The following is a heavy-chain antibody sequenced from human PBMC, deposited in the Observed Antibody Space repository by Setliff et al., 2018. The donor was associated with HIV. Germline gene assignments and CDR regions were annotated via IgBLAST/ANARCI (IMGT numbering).Heavy chain of an antibody. D-gene: IGHD2-21*02. CDR1: GYSFTSYW. V-gene: IGHV5-51*01. CDR3: ARGIAALTASFDY. Sequence: GESLKISCKGSGYSFTSYWIAWVRQKPGKGLEWMGIIFPGDSKMHYSPSFQGRVTLSADKSISTAYLQWSSLQTSDSGMYYCARGIAALTASFDYWGQGSLVTVS. CDR2: IFPGDSKM. J-gene: IGHJ4*02.